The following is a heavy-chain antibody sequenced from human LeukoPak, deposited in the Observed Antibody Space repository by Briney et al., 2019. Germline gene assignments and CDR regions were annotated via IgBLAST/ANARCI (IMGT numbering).Heavy chain of an antibody. D-gene: IGHD2-21*01. J-gene: IGHJ4*02. CDR1: GFTPSNAW. CDR2: VKSKTDGGTT. Sequence: GGSLRLSRAASGFTPSNAWMSWVRPAPGKGREWVGRVKSKTDGGTTDYAAPVKDRFTISRDDSKDTLYLQMNSLKTEDTAVYYCTTDVLVRTAMGGHWGQGTLVTVSS. V-gene: IGHV3-15*01. CDR3: TTDVLVRTAMGGH.